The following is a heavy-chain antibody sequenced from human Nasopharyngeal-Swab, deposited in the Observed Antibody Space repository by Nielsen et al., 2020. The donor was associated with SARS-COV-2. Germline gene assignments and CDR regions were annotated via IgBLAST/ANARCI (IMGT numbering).Heavy chain of an antibody. CDR2: IYYSGST. D-gene: IGHD2-8*02. J-gene: IGHJ4*02. V-gene: IGHV4-28*01. CDR3: ATKDYSGPYWPDFDF. Sequence: WIRQPPGKGLEWIGEIYYSGSTTYNPSLKSRVTMSMDRSKNQFSLNLNSVTAADTAVYYRATKDYSGPYWPDFDFWGQGTLVTVSS.